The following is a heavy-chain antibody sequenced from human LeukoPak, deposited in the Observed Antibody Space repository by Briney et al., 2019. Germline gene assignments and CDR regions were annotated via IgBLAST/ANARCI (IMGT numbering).Heavy chain of an antibody. CDR1: GFTFSSYG. Sequence: GGSLRLSCAASGFTFSSYGMSWVRQAPGKRLEWVSAISGSGIATYYADSVKGRVTISRDNSKNTLYLQMNSLRVEDTAIYYCARYRGKTVAATPFDYWGQGTLVTVSS. J-gene: IGHJ4*02. V-gene: IGHV3-23*01. CDR3: ARYRGKTVAATPFDY. D-gene: IGHD1-26*01. CDR2: ISGSGIAT.